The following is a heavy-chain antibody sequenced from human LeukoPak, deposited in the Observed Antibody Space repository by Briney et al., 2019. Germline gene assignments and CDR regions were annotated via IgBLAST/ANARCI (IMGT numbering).Heavy chain of an antibody. V-gene: IGHV3-9*01. J-gene: IGHJ4*02. D-gene: IGHD6-13*01. CDR1: GFTFDDCA. Sequence: GRSLRLSCAASGFTFDDCAMHWVRQAPGKGLEWVSGISWNSGSIGYADSVKGRFTISRDNAKNSLYLQMNSLRAEDTALYYCAKGGAAGKFPADYWGQGTLVTVSS. CDR2: ISWNSGSI. CDR3: AKGGAAGKFPADY.